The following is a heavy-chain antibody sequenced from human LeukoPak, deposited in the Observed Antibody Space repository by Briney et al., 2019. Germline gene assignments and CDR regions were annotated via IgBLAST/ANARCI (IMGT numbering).Heavy chain of an antibody. J-gene: IGHJ4*02. Sequence: SQTLSLTCSVSGDSISSGHYFWTWIRQSAEKGLEWVGYIYASGTTYYNPSLKSRVTMSVDTSKNQFSLKLTSVTAADTAVYYCAREGEIATMFDFWGQRTLVTVSS. V-gene: IGHV4-30-4*01. D-gene: IGHD3-16*01. CDR2: IYASGTT. CDR3: AREGEIATMFDF. CDR1: GDSISSGHYF.